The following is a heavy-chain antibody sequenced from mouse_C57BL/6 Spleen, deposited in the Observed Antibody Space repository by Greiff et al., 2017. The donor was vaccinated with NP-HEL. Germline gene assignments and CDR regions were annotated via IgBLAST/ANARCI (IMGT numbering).Heavy chain of an antibody. D-gene: IGHD1-1*01. CDR2: IDPSDSET. Sequence: VQLQQPGAELVRPGSSVKLSCKASGYTFTSYWMHWVKQRPIQGLEWIGNIDPSDSETHYNQKFKDKATLTVDQSSSTAYMQLSSLTSEDSAVYDCAREYYGSFWYFDVWGTGTTVTVSS. J-gene: IGHJ1*03. CDR1: GYTFTSYW. CDR3: AREYYGSFWYFDV. V-gene: IGHV1-52*01.